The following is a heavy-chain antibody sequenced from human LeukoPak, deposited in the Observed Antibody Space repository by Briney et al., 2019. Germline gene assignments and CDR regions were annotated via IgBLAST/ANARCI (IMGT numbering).Heavy chain of an antibody. CDR1: GGSISSYY. CDR3: ARVTIEDLFDY. CDR2: IYYSGST. V-gene: IGHV4-59*08. Sequence: SETLSLTCSVSGGSISSYYWSWIRQPPGKGLEWIGYIYYSGSTNYNPSLKSRVTISVDTSKNQFSLKLSSVTAADTAVYYCARVTIEDLFDYWGQGTLVTVSS. D-gene: IGHD3-3*01. J-gene: IGHJ4*02.